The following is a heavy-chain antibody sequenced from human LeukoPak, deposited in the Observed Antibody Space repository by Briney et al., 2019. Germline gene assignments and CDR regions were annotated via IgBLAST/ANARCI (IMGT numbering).Heavy chain of an antibody. J-gene: IGHJ4*02. D-gene: IGHD3-10*01. Sequence: QSGGSLRLSCAASEFIFGSYAMSWVRQAPGKGLEWVSAISGSGGSTYYADSVKGRFTISRDNSKNTLYLQMNSLRAEDTAVYYCAKGTISHGSGSLILVHWGQGTLVTVSS. CDR3: AKGTISHGSGSLILVH. CDR1: EFIFGSYA. CDR2: ISGSGGST. V-gene: IGHV3-23*01.